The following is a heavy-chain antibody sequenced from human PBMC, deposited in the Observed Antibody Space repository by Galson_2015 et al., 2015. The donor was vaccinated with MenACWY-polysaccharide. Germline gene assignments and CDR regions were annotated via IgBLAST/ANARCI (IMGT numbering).Heavy chain of an antibody. CDR2: INSDGTST. V-gene: IGHV3-74*01. CDR3: ATRSIVTGEDFDY. D-gene: IGHD7-27*01. CDR1: GFTFSRYW. J-gene: IGHJ4*02. Sequence: SLRLSCAVSGFTFSRYWMHWVRQGPGKGLGWVSRINSDGTSTSYGDSVKGRFTVSRDNAKNTLYLQMNSLRAEDTAVYYCATRSIVTGEDFDYWGQGTLVTVSS.